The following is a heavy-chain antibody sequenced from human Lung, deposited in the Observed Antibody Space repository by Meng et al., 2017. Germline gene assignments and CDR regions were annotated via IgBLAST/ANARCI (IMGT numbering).Heavy chain of an antibody. CDR3: ARGPTTMAHDFDY. CDR1: GGSFSYYY. CDR2: INHSGST. D-gene: IGHD4-11*01. J-gene: IGHJ4*02. Sequence: QVQLQHWGSGQLKPSETLALTRVVSGGSFSYYYWSWIRQPPGKGLEWIGEINHSGSTNYNPSLESRATISVDTSQNNLSLKLSSVTAADSAVYYCARGPTTMAHDFDYWGQGTLVTVSS. V-gene: IGHV4-34*01.